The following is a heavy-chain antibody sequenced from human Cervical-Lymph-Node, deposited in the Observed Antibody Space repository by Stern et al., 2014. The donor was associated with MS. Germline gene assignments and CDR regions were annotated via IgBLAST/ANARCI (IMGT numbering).Heavy chain of an antibody. CDR1: GDTFSSYA. CDR3: ARGGGLVGYFDY. Sequence: QDPLVQSGAEVKKPGSSVKVSCEASGDTFSSYAINWVRQVPGQGLEWMGGITPVFGTTNYAQKFQGRVTITADKSTNTAYMELMTLRSEDTAVYYCARGGGLVGYFDYWGQGTLVSVSS. J-gene: IGHJ4*02. V-gene: IGHV1-69*14. D-gene: IGHD1-26*01. CDR2: ITPVFGTT.